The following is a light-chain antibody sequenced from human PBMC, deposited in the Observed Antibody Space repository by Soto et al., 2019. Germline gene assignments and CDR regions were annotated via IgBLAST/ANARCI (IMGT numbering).Light chain of an antibody. CDR1: QSISSW. CDR3: QQYNSYSWT. J-gene: IGKJ1*01. V-gene: IGKV1-5*03. Sequence: DIQMTQSPSTLSASVGDRVTISCRASQSISSWLAWYQQKPGKAPKLLIYKASSLESGVPSRFSGSGSATEFTLTISSLQPDDFATYYCQQYNSYSWTFGQGTKVDI. CDR2: KAS.